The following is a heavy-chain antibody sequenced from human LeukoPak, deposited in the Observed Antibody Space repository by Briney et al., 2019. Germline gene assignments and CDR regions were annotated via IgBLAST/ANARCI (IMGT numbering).Heavy chain of an antibody. Sequence: GGSLRISCAASGFTFSSYAMSWVRQAPGKGLEWVSAISGSGGSTYYADSVKGRFTISRDNSKNTLYLQMNSLRAEDTAVYYCARRLVRGYFDYWGQGTLVTVSS. CDR3: ARRLVRGYFDY. CDR2: ISGSGGST. V-gene: IGHV3-23*01. J-gene: IGHJ4*02. D-gene: IGHD6-6*01. CDR1: GFTFSSYA.